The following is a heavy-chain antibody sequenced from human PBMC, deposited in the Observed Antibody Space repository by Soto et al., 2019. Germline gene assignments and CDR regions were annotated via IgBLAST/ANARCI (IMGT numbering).Heavy chain of an antibody. D-gene: IGHD3-22*01. J-gene: IGHJ4*02. CDR1: GFTFSSYG. CDR3: AKDLPGNTYYYDSSGSPVDY. CDR2: ISYDGSNK. Sequence: GGSLRLSCAASGFTFSSYGMHWVRQAPGKGLEWVAVISYDGSNKYYADSVKGRFTISRDNSKNTLYLQMNSLRAEDMAVYYCAKDLPGNTYYYDSSGSPVDYWGQGTLVTVSS. V-gene: IGHV3-30*18.